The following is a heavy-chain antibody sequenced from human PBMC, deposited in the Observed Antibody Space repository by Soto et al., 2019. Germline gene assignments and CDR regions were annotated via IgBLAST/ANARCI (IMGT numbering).Heavy chain of an antibody. Sequence: TLSLTCTVSGGSVSSRSYFWGWIRQSPGKGLEWIGTIYYNGSTYYNPSLKSRVTLSVDTSRNHFSLKLTSVTASDTALYYCARQRVVPATPTNWFDPWGQGTLVTVSS. CDR1: GGSVSSRSYF. J-gene: IGHJ5*02. V-gene: IGHV4-39*01. D-gene: IGHD2-15*01. CDR3: ARQRVVPATPTNWFDP. CDR2: IYYNGST.